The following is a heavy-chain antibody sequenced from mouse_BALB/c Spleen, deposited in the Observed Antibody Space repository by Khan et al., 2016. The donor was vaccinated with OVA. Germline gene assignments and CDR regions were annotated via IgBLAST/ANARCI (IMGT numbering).Heavy chain of an antibody. V-gene: IGHV3-2*02. CDR1: GYSITSDYA. J-gene: IGHJ2*01. CDR3: ARSVTITTVVATDFDY. D-gene: IGHD1-1*01. CDR2: ISYSGRT. Sequence: EVQLVESGPGLVKLSQSLSLTCTVTGYSITSDYAWNWIRQFPGNKLEWMGYISYSGRTSYNPSLKSRISITRDTSKNQFFLQLNSVTTEDTATYYCARSVTITTVVATDFDYWGQGTTLTVSS.